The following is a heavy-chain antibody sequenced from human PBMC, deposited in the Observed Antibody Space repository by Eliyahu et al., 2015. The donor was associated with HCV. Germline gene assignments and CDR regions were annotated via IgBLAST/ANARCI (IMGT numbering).Heavy chain of an antibody. CDR3: ALGSGYDFVFGSYYYYGMDV. J-gene: IGHJ6*02. CDR1: GGPISSGGYY. V-gene: IGHV4-31*03. Sequence: QVQLQESGPGLVKPSQTLSLTCTVSGGPISSGGYYWSWIRQHPGKGLEWIGYIYYSGSTYYNPSLKSRVTISVDTSKNQFSLKLSSVTAADTAVYYCALGSGYDFVFGSYYYYGMDVWGQGTTVTVSS. CDR2: IYYSGST. D-gene: IGHD5-12*01.